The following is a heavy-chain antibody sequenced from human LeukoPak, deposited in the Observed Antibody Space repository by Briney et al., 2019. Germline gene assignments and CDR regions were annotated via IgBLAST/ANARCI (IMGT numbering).Heavy chain of an antibody. CDR1: GGSISSYY. J-gene: IGHJ4*02. CDR2: IYSSGST. CDR3: ARDITFGCSSISCL. D-gene: IGHD2-2*01. Sequence: SLTLSLTCTVSGGSISSYYWSWIRQPAGKGLEWIGRIYSSGSTNYNPSLKSRVTMSVDTSKNQFSLKLSSVTAADTAVYYCARDITFGCSSISCLWGQGTLVTVSS. V-gene: IGHV4-4*07.